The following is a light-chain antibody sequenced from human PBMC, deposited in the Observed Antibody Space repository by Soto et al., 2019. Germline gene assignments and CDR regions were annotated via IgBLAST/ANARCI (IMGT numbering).Light chain of an antibody. CDR3: QQYYSYPPT. J-gene: IGKJ1*01. Sequence: AIRMTQSPSSLSASTGDRVTITCRASQGISSYLAWYQQKPGKAPKLLIYAASTLQSGVPSRFSGSVSGTDFTLTLSCLQSEDFATYYCQQYYSYPPTFGQGTKVEIK. CDR1: QGISSY. CDR2: AAS. V-gene: IGKV1-8*01.